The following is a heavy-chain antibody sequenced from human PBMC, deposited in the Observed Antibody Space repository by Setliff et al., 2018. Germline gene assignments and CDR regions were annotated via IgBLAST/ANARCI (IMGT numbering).Heavy chain of an antibody. CDR1: GGSISSGSDY. Sequence: PSETLSLTCSVSGGSISSGSDYWTWIRQPAGKGLEWIGHIYTRGITNYNPSLKSRVTISVDTSKNRFSLKVTSVTAADTAVYYCARAISGWYSAHYYYMDVWGKGTAVTVSS. V-gene: IGHV4-61*09. CDR2: IYTRGIT. D-gene: IGHD6-19*01. CDR3: ARAISGWYSAHYYYMDV. J-gene: IGHJ6*03.